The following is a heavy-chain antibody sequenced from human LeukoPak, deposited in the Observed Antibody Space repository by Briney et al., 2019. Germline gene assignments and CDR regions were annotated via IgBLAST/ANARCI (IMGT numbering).Heavy chain of an antibody. J-gene: IGHJ4*02. CDR3: TAGIGTIDY. V-gene: IGHV3-15*01. Sequence: GGSLRLSCGASGFTFSKALMSWVRQAPGTGLEWVGRIKARSEGGTADYAAPVKGRFTISRDDSENTLYLQMNSLKIEDTAVYFCTAGIGTIDYWGQGTLVTVSS. CDR1: GFTFSKAL. CDR2: IKARSEGGTA. D-gene: IGHD3-3*02.